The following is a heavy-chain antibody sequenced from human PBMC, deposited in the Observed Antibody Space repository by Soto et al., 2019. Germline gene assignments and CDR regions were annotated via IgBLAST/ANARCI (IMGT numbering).Heavy chain of an antibody. V-gene: IGHV1-69*06. D-gene: IGHD3-10*01. CDR3: ARETAHRGASGRPLQPGNFDS. CDR2: IIPFLGTT. Sequence: QVQLVQSGAEVKMPGSSVKVSCKTSGGIFFTSGLSWVRQAPGQGLEWMGGIIPFLGTTNHAQKFQGRVTFTADKSTHTGYLELSDRTFEDTPTYYCARETAHRGASGRPLQPGNFDSWGQGTLVTVSS. CDR1: GGIFFTSG. J-gene: IGHJ4*02.